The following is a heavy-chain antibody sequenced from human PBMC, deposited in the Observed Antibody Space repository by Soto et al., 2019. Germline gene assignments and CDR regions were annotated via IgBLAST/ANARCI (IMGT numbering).Heavy chain of an antibody. CDR3: ARGSWDDVSGHYYMDV. CDR1: GDSVSSNRAG. Sequence: SQTLSLTCVISGDSVSSNRAGWNWVRQTPSRGLEWLGRTYYKSRWFNNHAVSVKSRITINPDTSQNQFSLHLDSVTPEDTAVYFCARGSWDDVSGHYYMDVWGKGTTVTVSS. D-gene: IGHD5-12*01. J-gene: IGHJ6*03. V-gene: IGHV6-1*01. CDR2: TYYKSRWFN.